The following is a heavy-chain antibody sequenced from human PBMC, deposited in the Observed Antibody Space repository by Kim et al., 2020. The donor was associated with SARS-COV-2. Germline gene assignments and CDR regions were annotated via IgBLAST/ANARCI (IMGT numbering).Heavy chain of an antibody. V-gene: IGHV2-5*02. J-gene: IGHJ3*02. CDR3: AHRHPARMATTLAFPTRLEHDDAFDI. CDR2: IYWDDDK. D-gene: IGHD5-12*01. Sequence: SGPTLVNPTQTLTLTCTFSGFSLSTSGVGVGWIRQPPGKALEWLALIYWDDDKRYSPSLKSRLTITKDTSKNQVVLTMTNMDPVDTATYYCAHRHPARMATTLAFPTRLEHDDAFDIWGQGTMVTVSS. CDR1: GFSLSTSGVG.